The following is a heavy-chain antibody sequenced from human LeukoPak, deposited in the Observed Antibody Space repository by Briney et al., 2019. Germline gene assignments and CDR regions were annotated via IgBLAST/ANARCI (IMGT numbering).Heavy chain of an antibody. CDR2: INHSGST. CDR1: GGSFSGYY. Sequence: SETLSLTCAVYGGSFSGYYWSWIRQPPGKGLEWIGEINHSGSTNYKPSLKSRVTISVDTSKNQFSLKLSSVTAADTAVYCCARGYCYGSGLRWFDPWGQGTLVTVSS. CDR3: ARGYCYGSGLRWFDP. J-gene: IGHJ5*02. D-gene: IGHD3-10*01. V-gene: IGHV4-34*01.